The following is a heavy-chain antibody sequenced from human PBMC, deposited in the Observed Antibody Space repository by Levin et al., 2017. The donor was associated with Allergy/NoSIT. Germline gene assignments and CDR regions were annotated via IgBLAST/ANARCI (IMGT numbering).Heavy chain of an antibody. CDR3: ARGERLGPDY. V-gene: IGHV4-59*01. D-gene: IGHD3-16*01. J-gene: IGHJ4*02. Sequence: SETLSLTCTVSGGSISPYYWSWIRQPPGIGLEWIAYIFHSGVANYNPSLKSRLTVSMDMSKSQFSLHLSSVTAADTAVYYCARGERLGPDYWGQGTLVTVSS. CDR1: GGSISPYY. CDR2: IFHSGVA.